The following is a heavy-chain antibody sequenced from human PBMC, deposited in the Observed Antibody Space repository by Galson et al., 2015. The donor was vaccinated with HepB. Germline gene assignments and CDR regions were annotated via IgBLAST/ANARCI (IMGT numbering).Heavy chain of an antibody. Sequence: ETLSLTCTVSGGSISSYYWSWIRQPAGKGLEWIGRIYTSGSTNYNPSLKSRVTMSVDTSKNQFSLKLSSVTAADTAVYYCAREPTVGATEGLFDYWGQGTLVTVSS. V-gene: IGHV4-4*07. CDR1: GGSISSYY. CDR2: IYTSGST. J-gene: IGHJ4*02. CDR3: AREPTVGATEGLFDY. D-gene: IGHD1-26*01.